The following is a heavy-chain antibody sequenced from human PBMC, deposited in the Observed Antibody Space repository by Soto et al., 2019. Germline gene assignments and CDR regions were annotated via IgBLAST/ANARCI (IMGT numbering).Heavy chain of an antibody. J-gene: IGHJ4*02. CDR3: ARDGIAAAGLFDY. CDR2: ISSSSSYI. CDR1: GFTFSSYS. V-gene: IGHV3-21*01. Sequence: EVQLVESGGGLVKPGGSLRLSCAASGFTFSSYSMNWVRQAPGQGLEWVSSISSSSSYIYSADSVKGRFTISRDNAKNSLYLQMNSLRAEDTAVYYCARDGIAAAGLFDYWGQGTLVTVSS. D-gene: IGHD6-13*01.